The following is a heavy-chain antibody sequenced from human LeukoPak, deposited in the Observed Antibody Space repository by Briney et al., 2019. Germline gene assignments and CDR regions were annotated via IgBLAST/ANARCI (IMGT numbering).Heavy chain of an antibody. V-gene: IGHV3-30*03. Sequence: GGSLRLSCAASGFTFSSYGMHWVRQAPGKGLEWVAVISNDGSNKHYGDSVKGRFTISRDNSKNTLYLQMDSLRGEDTAVYYCASEAGYGRPGGGYWGQGTLVTVSS. CDR3: ASEAGYGRPGGGY. CDR1: GFTFSSYG. J-gene: IGHJ4*02. D-gene: IGHD5-18*01. CDR2: ISNDGSNK.